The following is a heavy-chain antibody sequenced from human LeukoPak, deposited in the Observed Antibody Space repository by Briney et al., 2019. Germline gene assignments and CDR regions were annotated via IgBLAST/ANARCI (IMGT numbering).Heavy chain of an antibody. CDR3: ARGEMITFGGVFDY. CDR2: IIPIFGTA. V-gene: IGHV1-69*05. J-gene: IGHJ4*02. Sequence: VASVKVSCKASGGTFSSYAISWVRQAPGQGLEWMGGIIPIFGTANYAQKFQGRVTITTDESTSTAYMELSSLRSEDTAVYYCARGEMITFGGVFDYWGQETLVTVSS. CDR1: GGTFSSYA. D-gene: IGHD3-16*01.